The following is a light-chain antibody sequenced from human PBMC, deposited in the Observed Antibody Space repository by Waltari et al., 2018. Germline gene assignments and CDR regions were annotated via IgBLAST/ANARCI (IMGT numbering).Light chain of an antibody. Sequence: QSALIQPASVSGSPGQSITISCAGTSTNIGCYNIVSWYQQYPGKAPTGMIYEVYKRPSGVSNRFSGSKSGNTASLTISGLQAEDETDYYCCSYAGSNSWVFGGGTKVTVL. V-gene: IGLV2-23*02. J-gene: IGLJ3*02. CDR2: EVY. CDR1: STNIGCYNI. CDR3: CSYAGSNSWV.